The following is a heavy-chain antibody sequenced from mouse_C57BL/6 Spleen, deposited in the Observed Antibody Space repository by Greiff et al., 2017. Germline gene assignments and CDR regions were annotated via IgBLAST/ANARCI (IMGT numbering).Heavy chain of an antibody. CDR3: ARGVYYYGEGYFDV. V-gene: IGHV1-55*01. CDR1: GYTFTSYW. J-gene: IGHJ1*03. D-gene: IGHD1-1*01. Sequence: VQLQQPGAELVKPGASVKMSCKASGYTFTSYWITWVKQRPGQGLEWIGDIYPGSGSTNYNEKFKSKATLTVDTSSSTAYMQLSSLTSEDSAVYYCARGVYYYGEGYFDVWGTGTTVTVSS. CDR2: IYPGSGST.